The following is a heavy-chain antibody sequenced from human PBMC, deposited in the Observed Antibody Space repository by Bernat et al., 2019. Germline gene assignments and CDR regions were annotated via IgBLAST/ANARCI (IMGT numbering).Heavy chain of an antibody. CDR3: AREPSYYDILTGYYSYREYYFDY. Sequence: QVQLVQSGAEVKKPGSSVKVSCKASGGTFSSYAISWVRQAPGQGLEWMGGIIPIFGTANYAQKFQGRVTMTRDTSTSTVYMELGSLRSEDTAVYYCAREPSYYDILTGYYSYREYYFDYWGQGTLVTVSS. D-gene: IGHD3-9*01. J-gene: IGHJ4*02. CDR1: GGTFSSYA. V-gene: IGHV1-69*06. CDR2: IIPIFGTA.